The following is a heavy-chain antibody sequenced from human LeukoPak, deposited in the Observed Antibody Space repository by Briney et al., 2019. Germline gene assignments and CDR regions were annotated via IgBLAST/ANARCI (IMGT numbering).Heavy chain of an antibody. Sequence: WGSLTLYCAASGFTFSSYAMNWVRQAQGKGLVWVSYISTSGSTIHYADSVRGRFTISRDNAKNSLYLQMNSLRDEDTAVYYCARVEAGIAVAGIQYWGQGTLVTVSS. CDR3: ARVEAGIAVAGIQY. V-gene: IGHV3-48*03. CDR1: GFTFSSYA. J-gene: IGHJ4*02. CDR2: ISTSGSTI. D-gene: IGHD6-19*01.